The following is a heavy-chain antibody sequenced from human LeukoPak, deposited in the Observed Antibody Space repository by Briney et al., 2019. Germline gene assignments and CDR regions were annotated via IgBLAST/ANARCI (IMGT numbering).Heavy chain of an antibody. J-gene: IGHJ4*02. CDR3: ARGYSGSY. Sequence: GGSLRLSCAASAFTFSTYWMTWVRQAPGIGLEWVANIKQDGSEKYYVDSVKGRFTISRDNAKNSLYLQMNSLRAEDTALYYCARGYSGSYWGQGTLVTVSS. CDR1: AFTFSTYW. V-gene: IGHV3-7*04. D-gene: IGHD1-26*01. CDR2: IKQDGSEK.